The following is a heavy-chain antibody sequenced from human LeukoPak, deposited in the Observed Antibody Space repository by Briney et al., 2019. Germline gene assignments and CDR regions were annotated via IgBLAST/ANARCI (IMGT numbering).Heavy chain of an antibody. D-gene: IGHD3-22*01. V-gene: IGHV4-31*03. CDR2: IYYSGST. Sequence: SETLPLTCTVSGGSISSGGYYWSWIRQHPGKGLEWIGYIYYSGSTYYNPSLKSRVTISVDTSKNQFSLKLSSVTAADTAVYYCARRGYDSSGYESHFDYWGQGTLVTVSS. CDR3: ARRGYDSSGYESHFDY. J-gene: IGHJ4*02. CDR1: GGSISSGGYY.